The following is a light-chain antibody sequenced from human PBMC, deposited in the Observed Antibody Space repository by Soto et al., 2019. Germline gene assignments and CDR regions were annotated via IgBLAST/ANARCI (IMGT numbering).Light chain of an antibody. J-gene: IGLJ3*02. CDR2: EVT. CDR1: SSDIGGYDF. V-gene: IGLV2-14*01. Sequence: QSALTQNASVSGSPGQSITISCTGTSSDIGGYDFVSWYQQHPAKAPRLIISEVTNRPSGVSNRFSGSKSGNTASLTISGLQVEDEADYFCSSFTSRDTLVFGGGTKLTVL. CDR3: SSFTSRDTLV.